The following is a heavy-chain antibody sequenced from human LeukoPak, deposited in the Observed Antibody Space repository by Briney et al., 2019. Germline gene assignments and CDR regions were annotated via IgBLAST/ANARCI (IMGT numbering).Heavy chain of an antibody. CDR3: ARDVAVSSWIAVAGRGYFDY. CDR1: GYTFTSYG. V-gene: IGHV1-18*01. J-gene: IGHJ4*02. D-gene: IGHD6-19*01. CDR2: ISAYNGNT. Sequence: GASVKVSCKASGYTFTSYGISWVRQAPGQGLEWMGWISAYNGNTNYAQKLQGRVTMTTDTSTSTAYMELSSLRSEDTAVYYCARDVAVSSWIAVAGRGYFDYWGQGTLVTVSS.